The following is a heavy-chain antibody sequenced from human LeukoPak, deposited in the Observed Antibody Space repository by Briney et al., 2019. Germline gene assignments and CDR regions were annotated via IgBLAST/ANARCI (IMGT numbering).Heavy chain of an antibody. CDR3: ARHYYYDSSGYQFDY. CDR1: GGSISSYY. Sequence: SETLSLTCTVSGGSISSYYWGWIRQPPVKGLEWIGYIYYSGSTNYNPSLKSRVTISVDTSKNQFSLKLSSVTAADTAVYYCARHYYYDSSGYQFDYWGQGTLVTVSS. V-gene: IGHV4-59*08. CDR2: IYYSGST. D-gene: IGHD3-22*01. J-gene: IGHJ4*02.